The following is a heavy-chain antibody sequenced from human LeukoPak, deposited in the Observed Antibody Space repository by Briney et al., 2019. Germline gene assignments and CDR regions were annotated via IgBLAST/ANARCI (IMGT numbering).Heavy chain of an antibody. CDR1: GFTFSSYS. D-gene: IGHD3-10*01. CDR2: ISSSSSYI. CDR3: AVWLAHGELYY. J-gene: IGHJ4*02. V-gene: IGHV3-21*01. Sequence: GGSLRLSCAASGFTFSSYSMNWVRQAPGKGREWVSSISSSSSYIYYADSVKGRFTISRDNAKNSLYLQMNSLRAEDTAVYYCAVWLAHGELYYWGQGTLVTVSS.